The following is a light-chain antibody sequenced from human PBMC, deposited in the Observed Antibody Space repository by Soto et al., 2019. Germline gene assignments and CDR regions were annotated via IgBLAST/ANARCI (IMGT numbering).Light chain of an antibody. CDR2: GAS. CDR1: ESVSSD. CDR3: RQYGGSPLIT. Sequence: IVLTQSAATLSVSPGDRATLSCRAGESVSSDVAWYQQKPGQTPRLLIYGASTRATGIPDRFSGSGSGTDFSLTISRLEPEDFAVYYCRQYGGSPLITFGQGTRLEI. J-gene: IGKJ5*01. V-gene: IGKV3-20*01.